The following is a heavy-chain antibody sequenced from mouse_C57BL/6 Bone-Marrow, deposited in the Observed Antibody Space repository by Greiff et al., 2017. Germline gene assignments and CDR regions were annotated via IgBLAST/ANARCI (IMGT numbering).Heavy chain of an antibody. Sequence: VQLQQSGAELVRPGASVKLSCTASGFNIKDYYMHWVKQRPEQGLEWIGRIDPEDGDTDYAPKFQGKATMTADTSSNTAYLQLSSLTSEDTAVYYCTTGYSNSRYFDVWGTGTTVTVSS. CDR3: TTGYSNSRYFDV. D-gene: IGHD2-5*01. CDR2: IDPEDGDT. J-gene: IGHJ1*03. V-gene: IGHV14-1*01. CDR1: GFNIKDYY.